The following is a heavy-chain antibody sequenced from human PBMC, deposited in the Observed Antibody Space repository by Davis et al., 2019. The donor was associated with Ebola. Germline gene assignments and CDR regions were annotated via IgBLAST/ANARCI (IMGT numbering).Heavy chain of an antibody. J-gene: IGHJ4*02. CDR3: ARGRYSSSWYCDY. V-gene: IGHV4-59*01. D-gene: IGHD6-13*01. CDR2: IYYSGST. CDR1: GGSISSYY. Sequence: SETLSLTCTVSGGSISSYYWSWIRQPPGKGLEWIGYIYYSGSTNYNPSLKSRVTISVDTSKNQFSLKLSSVTAADTPVYYCARGRYSSSWYCDYWGQGTLVTVSS.